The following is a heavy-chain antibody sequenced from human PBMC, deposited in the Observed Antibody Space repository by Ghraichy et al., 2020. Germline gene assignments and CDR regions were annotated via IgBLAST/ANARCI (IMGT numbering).Heavy chain of an antibody. D-gene: IGHD4-23*01. CDR1: GFTFSSYW. V-gene: IGHV3-7*01. CDR2: IKQDGSEK. J-gene: IGHJ4*02. Sequence: GGSLRLSCAASGFTFSSYWMSWVRQAPGKGLEWVANIKQDGSEKYYVDSVKGRFTICRDNAKNSLYLQMNSLRADDTAVYYCASGGSVITDYWGQGTLVTVAS. CDR3: ASGGSVITDY.